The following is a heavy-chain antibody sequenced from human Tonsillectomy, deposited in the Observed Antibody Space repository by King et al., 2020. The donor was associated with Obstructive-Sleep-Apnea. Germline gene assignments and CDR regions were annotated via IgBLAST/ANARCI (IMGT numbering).Heavy chain of an antibody. Sequence: VQLQQRGAGLLKPSETLSLTCAVYGGSFSGYYWTWIRQSPGKGLEWIGEIHHSGSTNYNPSLKSRVTMTLDTSKNQFSLKMTSVTAADTAVYYCARGPSATGPEGYYYGLDVWGKGTTVTVSP. V-gene: IGHV4-34*01. CDR2: IHHSGST. J-gene: IGHJ6*04. CDR3: ARGPSATGPEGYYYGLDV. CDR1: GGSFSGYY. D-gene: IGHD1-1*01.